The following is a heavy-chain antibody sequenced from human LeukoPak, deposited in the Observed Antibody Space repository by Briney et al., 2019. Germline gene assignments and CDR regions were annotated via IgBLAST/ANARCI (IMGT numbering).Heavy chain of an antibody. CDR2: ISPYNGNT. CDR3: ARAGSGSGWYFDY. Sequence: GASVKVSCKASGYDFTSAGITWVRRAPGQGLEWMGWISPYNGNTRYAQKFQGRVAMTTDTSTTTAYMELRGLRFNDTAVYYCARAGSGSGWYFDYWGQGTLVTVSS. J-gene: IGHJ4*02. CDR1: GYDFTSAG. D-gene: IGHD6-19*01. V-gene: IGHV1-18*01.